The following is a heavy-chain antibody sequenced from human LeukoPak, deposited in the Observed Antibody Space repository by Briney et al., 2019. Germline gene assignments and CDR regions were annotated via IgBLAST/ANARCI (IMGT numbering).Heavy chain of an antibody. V-gene: IGHV3-30-3*01. CDR3: ASQVRQSSSWYEDY. CDR2: ISYDGSNK. D-gene: IGHD6-13*01. J-gene: IGHJ4*02. CDR1: GFTFSSYA. Sequence: PGRSLRLSCAASGFTFSSYAMHWVRQAPGKGLEWVAVISYDGSNKYYADSVKGRFTISRDNSKNTLYLQMNSLRAEDTAVYYCASQVRQSSSWYEDYWGQGTLVTVSS.